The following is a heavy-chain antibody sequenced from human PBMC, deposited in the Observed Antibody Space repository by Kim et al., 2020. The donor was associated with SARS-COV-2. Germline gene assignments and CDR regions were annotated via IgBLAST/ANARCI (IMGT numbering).Heavy chain of an antibody. J-gene: IGHJ5*02. Sequence: SETLSLTCTVSGGSISSSSYYWGWIRQPPGKGLEWIGSIYYSGSTYYNPSLKSRVTISVDTSKNQFSLKLSSVTAADTAVYYCARHQDYESSWFDPWGQGTLVTVSS. CDR2: IYYSGST. V-gene: IGHV4-39*01. CDR3: ARHQDYESSWFDP. CDR1: GGSISSSSYY. D-gene: IGHD4-17*01.